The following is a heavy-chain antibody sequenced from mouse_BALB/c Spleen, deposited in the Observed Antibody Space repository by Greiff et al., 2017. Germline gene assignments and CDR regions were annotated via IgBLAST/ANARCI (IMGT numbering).Heavy chain of an antibody. V-gene: IGHV1-69*02. CDR1: GYTFTSYW. D-gene: IGHD1-2*01. CDR3: ARHYYGSYLDY. CDR2: IDPSDSYT. J-gene: IGHJ2*01. Sequence: QVQLKQPGAELVKPGASVKLSCKASGYTFTSYWMHWVKQRPGQGLEWIGEIDPSDSYTNYNQKFKGKATLTVDKSSSTAYMQLSSLTSEDSAVYYCARHYYGSYLDYWGQGTTLTVSS.